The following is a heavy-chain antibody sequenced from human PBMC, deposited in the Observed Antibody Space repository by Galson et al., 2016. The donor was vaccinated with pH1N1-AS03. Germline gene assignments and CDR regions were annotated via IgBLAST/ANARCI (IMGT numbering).Heavy chain of an antibody. Sequence: LRLSCATSGFTFSSYGMTWVRQAPGKGLEWVSSISVTGGSTYYADSVKGRFTISRDPSKNTLYLQMSSLRAEDTAVYYCAKDRSSWPPGWGSVDSWGQGTLVTVSS. CDR2: ISVTGGST. V-gene: IGHV3-23*01. CDR1: GFTFSSYG. J-gene: IGHJ4*02. D-gene: IGHD6-13*01. CDR3: AKDRSSWPPGWGSVDS.